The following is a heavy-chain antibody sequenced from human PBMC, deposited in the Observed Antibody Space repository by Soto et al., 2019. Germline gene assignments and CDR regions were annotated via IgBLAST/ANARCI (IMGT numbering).Heavy chain of an antibody. CDR3: ARQEGSTTMDLRY. CDR2: IYYSGST. Sequence: QLQLRESGPGLVKPSETLSLTCTVSGGSISSSSYYWGWIRQPPGKALEWIGSIYYSGSTYYNTSLMSRVTISVDTSKNQFSLKLTSVTAADAAVYYCARQEGSTTMDLRYWGQGTLVTVSS. J-gene: IGHJ4*02. CDR1: GGSISSSSYY. D-gene: IGHD1-26*01. V-gene: IGHV4-39*01.